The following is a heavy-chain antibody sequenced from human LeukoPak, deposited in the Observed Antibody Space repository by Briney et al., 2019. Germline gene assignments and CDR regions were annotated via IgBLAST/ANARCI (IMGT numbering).Heavy chain of an antibody. CDR3: ARDSSAWSPGYFDY. D-gene: IGHD6-19*01. J-gene: IGHJ4*02. CDR1: GFTVSSNY. CDR2: IYSGGGT. V-gene: IGHV3-53*01. Sequence: PGGSLRLSCAASGFTVSSNYMNWDRQAQGKGLEWVSLIYSGGGTYYADSGKGRFTISRDSSKNTLYLQMNSLRAEDTAVYYCARDSSAWSPGYFDYWGQGTLVTVSS.